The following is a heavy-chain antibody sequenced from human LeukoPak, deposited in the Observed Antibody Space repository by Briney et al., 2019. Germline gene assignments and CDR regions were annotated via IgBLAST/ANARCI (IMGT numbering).Heavy chain of an antibody. D-gene: IGHD5-18*01. V-gene: IGHV3-21*05. CDR2: ISPSGTDI. CDR3: ARDIGGYSYGYDDY. CDR1: GFTFSSYW. Sequence: PGGSLRLSCAASGFTFSSYWMSWVRQAPGKGLESLSYISPSGTDISYADSVKGRFTISRDNAKNSLYLQMNSLRAEDTALYYCARDIGGYSYGYDDYWGQGTLVTVSS. J-gene: IGHJ4*02.